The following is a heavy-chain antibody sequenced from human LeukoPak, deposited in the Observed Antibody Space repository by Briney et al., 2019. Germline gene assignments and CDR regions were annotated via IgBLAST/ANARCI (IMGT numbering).Heavy chain of an antibody. CDR3: AKARHIVVVTAIPFDY. V-gene: IGHV3-23*01. CDR2: ISGSGGST. J-gene: IGHJ4*02. CDR1: GSTFSSYA. D-gene: IGHD2-21*02. Sequence: GGSLRLSCAASGSTFSSYAMSWVRQAPGKGLEWVSAISGSGGSTYYADSVKGRFTISRDNSKNTLYLQMNSLRAEDTAVYCCAKARHIVVVTAIPFDYWGQGTLVTVSS.